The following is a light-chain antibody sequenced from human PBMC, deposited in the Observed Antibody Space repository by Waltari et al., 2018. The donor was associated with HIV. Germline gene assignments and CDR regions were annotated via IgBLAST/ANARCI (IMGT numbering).Light chain of an antibody. CDR3: QQYSNWPLT. J-gene: IGKJ4*01. CDR1: QSVSNS. CDR2: GAS. Sequence: EIVMAQSPATLSVSPGETATVSCRASQSVSNSLAWYQQKPDQAPRLLIYGASTRATGIAARFSGSGSGTDFTLTISSLQSEDFAVYYCQQYSNWPLTFGGGTKVEI. V-gene: IGKV3-15*01.